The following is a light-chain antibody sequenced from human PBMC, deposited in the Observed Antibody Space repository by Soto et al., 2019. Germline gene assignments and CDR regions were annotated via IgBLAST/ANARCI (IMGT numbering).Light chain of an antibody. CDR2: DVS. Sequence: DVPLNQPPTTLSSSIFYTVTITFRASQSITTWLAWYQQRPGKAPKLLIYDVSSLQSGVPSRFSGSGSGTDFTLTISSLRPEDFATYYCQQSYSKPQNFGRGTNVEIK. CDR1: QSITTW. J-gene: IGKJ4*01. V-gene: IGKV1-39*01. CDR3: QQSYSKPQN.